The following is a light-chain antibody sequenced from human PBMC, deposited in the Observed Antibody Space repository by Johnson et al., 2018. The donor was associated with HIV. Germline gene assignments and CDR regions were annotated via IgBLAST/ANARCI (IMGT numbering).Light chain of an antibody. CDR2: ENN. Sequence: VLTQPPSVSAAPGQKVTISCSGSSSNIGNNYVSWYQQLPGTAPKLLIYENNKRPSGIPDRFSGSKSGTSATLGITGLQTGDEADYYCGTWDSSWGVFGTGTKVTVL. J-gene: IGLJ1*01. V-gene: IGLV1-51*02. CDR1: SSNIGNNY. CDR3: GTWDSSWGV.